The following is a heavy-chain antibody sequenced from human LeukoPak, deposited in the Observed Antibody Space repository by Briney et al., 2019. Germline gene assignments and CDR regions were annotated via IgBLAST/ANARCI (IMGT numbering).Heavy chain of an antibody. CDR1: GFTFSGHS. J-gene: IGHJ4*02. Sequence: PGGSLRLSCAASGFTFSGHSMTWVRQAPGKGLEWVANINLDGSVGFYVDFVKGRFTISRDNADNSMYLQMNSLRAEDTAVYYCGRVIAGAIDYWGQGTLVTVSS. V-gene: IGHV3-7*01. D-gene: IGHD6-13*01. CDR3: GRVIAGAIDY. CDR2: INLDGSVG.